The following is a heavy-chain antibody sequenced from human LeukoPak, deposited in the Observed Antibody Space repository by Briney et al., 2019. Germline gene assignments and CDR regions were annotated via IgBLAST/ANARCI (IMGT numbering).Heavy chain of an antibody. D-gene: IGHD2-2*01. CDR3: ARRLGYCSSTSCYEESGMDV. CDR1: GVTFSSYA. J-gene: IGHJ6*02. V-gene: IGHV3-23*01. Sequence: PGGSLRLSCAVSGVTFSSYAMSWVRQAPGKGLEWVSAISGSGGSTYYADSVKGRFTISRDNAKNSLYLQMNSLRAEDTAVYYCARRLGYCSSTSCYEESGMDVWGQGTTVTVSS. CDR2: ISGSGGST.